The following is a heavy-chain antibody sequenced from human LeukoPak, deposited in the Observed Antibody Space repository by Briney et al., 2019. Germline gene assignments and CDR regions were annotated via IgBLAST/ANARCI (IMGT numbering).Heavy chain of an antibody. CDR1: GYTFTGYY. CDR2: INPNSGGT. CDR3: ARDEASIIAAADL. Sequence: ASVKVSCKASGYTFTGYYMHWVRQAPGQGLEWMGRINPNSGGTNYAQKFQGRVTMTRDTSISTAYMELSRLRSDDTAVYYCARDEASIIAAADLWGQGTLSPSPQ. J-gene: IGHJ5*02. V-gene: IGHV1-2*06. D-gene: IGHD6-13*01.